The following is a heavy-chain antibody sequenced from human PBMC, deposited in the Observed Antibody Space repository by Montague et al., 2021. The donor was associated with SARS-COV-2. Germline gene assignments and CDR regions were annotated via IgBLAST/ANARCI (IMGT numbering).Heavy chain of an antibody. V-gene: IGHV4-59*12. Sequence: SETLSLTCTVSGASMSGSYWGWVRQPPGKGPEWIGNIYSSGSTHYNPSLKSRVTISVDTSKSQFSLRLSSVTAADTAVYYCARGRAVTTFYYYYYGMDVWGQGTTVTVSS. D-gene: IGHD4-17*01. J-gene: IGHJ6*02. CDR3: ARGRAVTTFYYYYYGMDV. CDR1: GASMSGSY. CDR2: IYSSGST.